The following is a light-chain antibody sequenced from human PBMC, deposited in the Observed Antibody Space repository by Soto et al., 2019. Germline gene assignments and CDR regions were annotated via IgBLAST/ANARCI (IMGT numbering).Light chain of an antibody. J-gene: IGLJ3*02. V-gene: IGLV4-60*02. CDR1: SGHSFYI. Sequence: QLVLTQSSSASASLGSSVKLTCTLSSGHSFYIIAWHQQQPGKAPRSLMKLEGSGSYRKESGVPDRFSGSSSGADRYLTISTLQFEDEAEYYCETWDSTTQVFGGGTKLTVL. CDR2: LEGSGSY. CDR3: ETWDSTTQV.